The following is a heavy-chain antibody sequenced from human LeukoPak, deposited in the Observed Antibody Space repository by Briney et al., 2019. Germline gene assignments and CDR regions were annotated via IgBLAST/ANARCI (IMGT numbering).Heavy chain of an antibody. CDR1: GGSFSGYY. CDR2: INHSGNT. Sequence: SETLSLTCAVYGGSFSGYYWSWIRQPPGKGLEWIGEINHSGNTKYNPSLKSRVTISVDTSKNQFSLKLSSVTAADTAVYYCARATVDSSGYYYVFYFDYWRQGTLVTVSS. V-gene: IGHV4-34*01. CDR3: ARATVDSSGYYYVFYFDY. J-gene: IGHJ4*02. D-gene: IGHD3-22*01.